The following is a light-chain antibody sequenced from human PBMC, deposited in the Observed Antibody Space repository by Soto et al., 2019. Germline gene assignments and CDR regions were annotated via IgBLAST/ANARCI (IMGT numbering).Light chain of an antibody. Sequence: EIVLTQSPGTLYLSPGERATLSCRASQSVSSSYLAWYQQKPGQAPRLLIYGASSRATGIPDRFSGSGSGTDLTLTISRLEPEDFAVYYCQQYDNSPLTFGGGTKVEIK. CDR2: GAS. CDR1: QSVSSSY. V-gene: IGKV3-20*01. CDR3: QQYDNSPLT. J-gene: IGKJ4*01.